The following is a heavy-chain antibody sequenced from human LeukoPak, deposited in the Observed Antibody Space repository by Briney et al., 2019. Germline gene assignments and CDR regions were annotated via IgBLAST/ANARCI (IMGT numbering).Heavy chain of an antibody. CDR1: GFTFSSYG. J-gene: IGHJ6*02. D-gene: IGHD2-2*01. CDR2: ISYDGSNK. CDR3: AKGPYCSSTSCYLPLHYYYYGMDV. Sequence: GGSLRLSCAASGFTFSSYGMHWVRQAPGKGLEWVAVISYDGSNKYYADSVKGRFTISRDNSKNTLYLQMNSRRAEDTAVYYCAKGPYCSSTSCYLPLHYYYYGMDVWGQGTTVTVSS. V-gene: IGHV3-30*18.